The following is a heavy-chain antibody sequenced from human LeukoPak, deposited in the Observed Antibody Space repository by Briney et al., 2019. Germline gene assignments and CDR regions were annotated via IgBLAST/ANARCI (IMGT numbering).Heavy chain of an antibody. J-gene: IGHJ4*02. V-gene: IGHV3-33*01. CDR1: GFTFSSYG. Sequence: GGSLRLSCAASGFTFSSYGTHWVRQAPGKGLEWVAVIWYDGSNKYYADPVKGRFTISRDNSKNTLYLQMNSLRAEDTAVYYCARDYYDSSGYSTNWGQATLVTVSS. CDR2: IWYDGSNK. D-gene: IGHD3-22*01. CDR3: ARDYYDSSGYSTN.